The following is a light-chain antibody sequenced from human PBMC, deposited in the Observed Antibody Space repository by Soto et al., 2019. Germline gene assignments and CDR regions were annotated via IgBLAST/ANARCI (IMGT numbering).Light chain of an antibody. CDR3: RQSYTTPIT. Sequence: DIQMTQSPSSLSASLGDRGITTSRASQTISSHLNWYQQTRGKAPNIXVYAASSLQSGVLSRFTGSGAGTDCTLTISSLQPEDVETDDCRQSYTTPITFCQGTRLEI. CDR2: AAS. CDR1: QTISSH. V-gene: IGKV1-39*01. J-gene: IGKJ5*01.